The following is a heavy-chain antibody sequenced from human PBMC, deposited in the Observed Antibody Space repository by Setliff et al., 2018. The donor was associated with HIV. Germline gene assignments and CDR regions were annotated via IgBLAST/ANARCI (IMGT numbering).Heavy chain of an antibody. CDR3: AKADQYGSDYGMDV. V-gene: IGHV3-23*01. J-gene: IGHJ6*02. CDR1: GFTFSGYW. D-gene: IGHD3-10*01. CDR2: ISGSGGST. Sequence: GGSLRLSCAASGFTFSGYWMSWVRQAPGKGLEWVSAISGSGGSTYYADSVKGRFTISRDNSKNTLYLQMNSLRAEDTAVYYCAKADQYGSDYGMDVWGQGTTVTVSS.